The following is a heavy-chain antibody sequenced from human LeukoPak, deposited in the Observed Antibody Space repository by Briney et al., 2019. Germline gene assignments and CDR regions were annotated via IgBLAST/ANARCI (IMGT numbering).Heavy chain of an antibody. CDR2: MNPNSGNT. D-gene: IGHD3-3*01. Sequence: GASVKVSCKASGYTFTSYDINWVRQPTGQGLEWMGWMNPNSGNTGYAQKFQGRVTITRNTSISTAYMELSSLRSEDTAVYYCAAHLRFLAGPKLPPWGQGTMVTVSS. V-gene: IGHV1-8*03. CDR1: GYTFTSYD. J-gene: IGHJ3*01. CDR3: AAHLRFLAGPKLPP.